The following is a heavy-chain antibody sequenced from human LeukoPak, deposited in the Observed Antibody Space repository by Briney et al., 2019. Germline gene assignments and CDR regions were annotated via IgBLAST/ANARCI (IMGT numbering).Heavy chain of an antibody. CDR2: ISTSGSS. Sequence: SETLSLTCTVSGGSLSPYYWSFIRQPAGKGLEWIGRISTSGSSKYNPSPASRVTMSVDTSKNQFSLKVASVTAADTAMYYCARESGYYDSSADPWGQGTLVTVSS. J-gene: IGHJ5*02. D-gene: IGHD3-22*01. CDR3: ARESGYYDSSADP. V-gene: IGHV4-4*07. CDR1: GGSLSPYY.